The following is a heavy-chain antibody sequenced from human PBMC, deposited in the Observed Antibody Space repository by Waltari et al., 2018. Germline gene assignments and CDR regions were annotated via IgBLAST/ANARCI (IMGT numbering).Heavy chain of an antibody. CDR3: ARGGFGFNAGRFDS. J-gene: IGHJ4*02. CDR1: GARVSSNRAI. V-gene: IGHV6-1*01. D-gene: IGHD3-10*01. CDR2: TYYRSKWYS. Sequence: QVQLPQSGPGLVKPAQTLSLPCPLSGARVSSNRAIWYWIRQSPSRGLEWLGRTYYRSKWYSDSAVSVKSRITINPDTSKNQFSLQLNSVTPEDTAVYYCARGGFGFNAGRFDSWGRGTLVTVTS.